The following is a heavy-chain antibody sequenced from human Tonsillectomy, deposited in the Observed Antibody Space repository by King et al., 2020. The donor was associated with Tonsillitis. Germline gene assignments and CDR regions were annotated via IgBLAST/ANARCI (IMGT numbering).Heavy chain of an antibody. Sequence: QLQEAGPVLVKPAETLFLTFTVSGASINAYYWSWIRQSAEKGLECIGRISSTGSANYNPSLNSRLTMSVDTSKTQFSLNLTSMTAAATAVYYCARGIGYLFAFDSWGQGTKVIVSS. J-gene: IGHJ3*02. CDR3: ARGIGYLFAFDS. CDR1: GASINAYY. D-gene: IGHD1-1*01. CDR2: ISSTGSA. V-gene: IGHV4-4*07.